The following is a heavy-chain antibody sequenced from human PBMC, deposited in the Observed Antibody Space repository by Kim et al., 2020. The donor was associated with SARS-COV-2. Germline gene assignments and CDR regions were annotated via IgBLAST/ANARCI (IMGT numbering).Heavy chain of an antibody. CDR2: INHSGRT. D-gene: IGHD3-10*01. J-gene: IGHJ4*02. Sequence: SETLSLTCAVSGGSFSGFYWSWIRQPPGRGLEWIGGINHSGRTNYNPSLKSRVTISVDTSKNQFSLKLSSVTAADTAVYYCARGLSNTSGSGSPDCDLCGQGTLVTVSS. CDR1: GGSFSGFY. V-gene: IGHV4-34*01. CDR3: ARGLSNTSGSGSPDCDL.